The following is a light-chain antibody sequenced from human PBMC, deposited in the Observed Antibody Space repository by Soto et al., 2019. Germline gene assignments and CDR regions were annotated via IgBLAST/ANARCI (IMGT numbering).Light chain of an antibody. V-gene: IGLV1-47*01. CDR2: RNN. Sequence: QSVLTQPPSASGTPGQRVTISCSGSSCNIGSNYVYWYQQLQRTAPKLLIYRNNQRPSGVPDRFSGSKSGTSASLAISGLRSADEADYYCAAWDASLSGPVFGGGTKLTVL. J-gene: IGLJ3*02. CDR3: AAWDASLSGPV. CDR1: SCNIGSNY.